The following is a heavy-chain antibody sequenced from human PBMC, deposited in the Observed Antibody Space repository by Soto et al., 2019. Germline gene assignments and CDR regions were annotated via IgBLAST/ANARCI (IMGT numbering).Heavy chain of an antibody. J-gene: IGHJ6*02. D-gene: IGHD2-15*01. Sequence: ASVKVSCKASGGTFSSYAISWVQQAPGQGLEWMGGIIPIFGTANYAQKFQGRVTITADESTSTAYMELSSLRSEDTAVYYCARVIAARPRCSGGSCYPSYYYYGMDVWGQGTTVTVSS. CDR2: IIPIFGTA. CDR1: GGTFSSYA. CDR3: ARVIAARPRCSGGSCYPSYYYYGMDV. V-gene: IGHV1-69*13.